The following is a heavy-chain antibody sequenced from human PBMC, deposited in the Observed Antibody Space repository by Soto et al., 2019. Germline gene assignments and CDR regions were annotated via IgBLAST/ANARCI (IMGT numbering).Heavy chain of an antibody. V-gene: IGHV3-15*01. CDR3: TTKSVGYDFWSGYYVDY. D-gene: IGHD3-3*01. CDR2: IKSTTDGGTT. J-gene: IGHJ4*02. Sequence: EVQLVESGGGLVKPGGSLRLSCAASGFTFSNAWMSWVRQAPGKGLEWVGRIKSTTDGGTTDYAAPVKGRFTISRDDSKNTLYLQMNSLKTEDTAVYYCTTKSVGYDFWSGYYVDYWGQGTLVTVS. CDR1: GFTFSNAW.